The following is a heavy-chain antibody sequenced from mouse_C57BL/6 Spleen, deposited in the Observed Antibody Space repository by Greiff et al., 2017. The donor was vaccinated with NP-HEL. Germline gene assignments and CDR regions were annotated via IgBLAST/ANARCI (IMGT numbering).Heavy chain of an antibody. CDR2: IDPSDSYT. D-gene: IGHD4-1*01. Sequence: QVQLQQPGAELVKPGASVKLSCKASGYTFTSYWMQWVKQRPGQGLEWIGEIDPSDSYTNYNQKFKGKATLTVDTSSSTAYMQLSSLTSEDSAVYYCAGSGTKIDYWGQGTTLTVSS. V-gene: IGHV1-50*01. CDR1: GYTFTSYW. J-gene: IGHJ2*01. CDR3: AGSGTKIDY.